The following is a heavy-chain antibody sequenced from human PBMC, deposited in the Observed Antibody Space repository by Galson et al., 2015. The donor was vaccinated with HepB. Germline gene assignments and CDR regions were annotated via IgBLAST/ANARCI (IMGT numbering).Heavy chain of an antibody. Sequence: SLRLSCAASGFTFSSYGMHWVRQAPGKGLEWVAFIWYDGSNKYYADSVKGRFTISRDNSKNTLYLQMNSLRAEGTAVYSCAREPGYSSGCLDYWGQGTLVAVSS. CDR1: GFTFSSYG. V-gene: IGHV3-33*01. D-gene: IGHD6-19*01. CDR3: AREPGYSSGCLDY. CDR2: IWYDGSNK. J-gene: IGHJ4*02.